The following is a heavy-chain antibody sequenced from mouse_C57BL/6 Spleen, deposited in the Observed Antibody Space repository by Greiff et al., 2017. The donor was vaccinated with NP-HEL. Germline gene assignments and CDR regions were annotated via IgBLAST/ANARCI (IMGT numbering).Heavy chain of an antibody. V-gene: IGHV1-82*01. CDR3: ARSPFYYYGSSRMDY. D-gene: IGHD1-1*01. Sequence: QVQLQQSGPELVKPGASVKISCKASGYAFSSSWMNWVKQRPGKGLEWIGRIYPGDGDTNYNGKFKGKATLTADKSSSTAYMQLSSLTSEDSAVYFCARSPFYYYGSSRMDYWGQGTSVTVSS. J-gene: IGHJ4*01. CDR1: GYAFSSSW. CDR2: IYPGDGDT.